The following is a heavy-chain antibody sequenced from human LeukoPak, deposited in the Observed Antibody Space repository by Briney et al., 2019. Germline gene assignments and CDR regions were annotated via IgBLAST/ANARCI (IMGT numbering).Heavy chain of an antibody. V-gene: IGHV1-3*01. J-gene: IGHJ4*02. CDR1: GYSFTSYA. D-gene: IGHD3-22*01. CDR2: INAGNGNT. CDR3: ARGGVPGYYYDSSGYYYHYFDY. Sequence: ASVKVSCKASGYSFTSYAMHWVRQAPGQRLEWMGWINAGNGNTKFSQKFQGRVTITRDTSASTACMELSSLRSEDTAVYYCARGGVPGYYYDSSGYYYHYFDYWGQGTLVTVSS.